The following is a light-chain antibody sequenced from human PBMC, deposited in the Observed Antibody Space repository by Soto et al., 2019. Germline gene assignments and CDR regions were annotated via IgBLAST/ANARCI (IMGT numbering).Light chain of an antibody. CDR3: QQYSSWPPGP. J-gene: IGKJ1*01. CDR1: QSVSSN. V-gene: IGKV3-15*01. Sequence: EIVMTQSPATLSVSPGERATLSCRASQSVSSNLAWYQQKPGQAPRLLIYGASTSATGIPARFSGSGSGAEFTLTISSLQSEDFAVYYCQQYSSWPPGPFGQGTKVDIK. CDR2: GAS.